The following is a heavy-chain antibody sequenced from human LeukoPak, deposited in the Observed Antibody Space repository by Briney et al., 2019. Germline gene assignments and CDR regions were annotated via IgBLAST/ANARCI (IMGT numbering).Heavy chain of an antibody. V-gene: IGHV3-30*02. CDR3: AKDASWGLFDY. J-gene: IGHJ4*02. Sequence: PGGSLRLSCAASGFSFISYGMHWVRQAPGKGLEWVSFIRKDGGNKYHADSVKGRFTISRDISKNTLYLQMNSLRVEDTAVYYCAKDASWGLFDYWGQGTLVTVSS. CDR1: GFSFISYG. D-gene: IGHD3-16*01. CDR2: IRKDGGNK.